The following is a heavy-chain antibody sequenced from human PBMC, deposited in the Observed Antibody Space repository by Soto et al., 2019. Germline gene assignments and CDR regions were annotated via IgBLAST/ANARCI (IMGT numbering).Heavy chain of an antibody. J-gene: IGHJ6*02. CDR3: ARDIKGNYYYYYGMDV. CDR2: ISYDGSNK. Sequence: QVQLVESGGGVVQPGRSLRLSCAASGFTFSSNAMHWVRQAPGKGLEWVAVISYDGSNKYYADSVKGRFTISRDNSKNTLYLQMNSLRAEDTAVYYCARDIKGNYYYYYGMDVWGQGTTVTVSS. CDR1: GFTFSSNA. V-gene: IGHV3-30-3*01.